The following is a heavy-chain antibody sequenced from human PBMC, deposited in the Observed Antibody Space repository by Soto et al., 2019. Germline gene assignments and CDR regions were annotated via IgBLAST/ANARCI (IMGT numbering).Heavy chain of an antibody. Sequence: VGSLRLSCSASGFPFSNHAMHWVRQAPGKGLEYVSAINYNGGTTYYVDSVKGRFTISRDNSKNTLYLQMSSLKVEDTAMYHCVTWGGIEARNLDHWGQGTLVTVSS. CDR3: VTWGGIEARNLDH. CDR2: INYNGGTT. J-gene: IGHJ4*02. CDR1: GFPFSNHA. D-gene: IGHD6-6*01. V-gene: IGHV3-64D*06.